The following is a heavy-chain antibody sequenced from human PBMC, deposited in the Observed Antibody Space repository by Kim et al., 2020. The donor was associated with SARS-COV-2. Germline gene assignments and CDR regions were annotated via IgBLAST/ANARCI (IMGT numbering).Heavy chain of an antibody. Sequence: ASVKVSCKASGYTFTSYDINWVRQATGQGLEWMGWMNPNSGNTGYAQKFQGRVTMTRNTSISTAYMELSSLRSEDTAVYYCARIPEYYDILTGYYRDAFDIWGQGTKVTASS. V-gene: IGHV1-8*01. CDR2: MNPNSGNT. D-gene: IGHD3-9*01. CDR1: GYTFTSYD. J-gene: IGHJ3*02. CDR3: ARIPEYYDILTGYYRDAFDI.